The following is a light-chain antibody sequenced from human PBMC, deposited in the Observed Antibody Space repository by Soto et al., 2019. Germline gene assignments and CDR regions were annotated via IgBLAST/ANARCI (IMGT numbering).Light chain of an antibody. CDR2: EVS. V-gene: IGLV2-14*01. Sequence: QSALTQPASVSGSPGQSITISCTGTSSDVGAYNYVSWYQHHPGKAPKLIISEVSNRPSGVSSRFSGSKSGNTASLTISGLQAEDEADYYCDSYAGNKRVFGTGTKVTVL. CDR1: SSDVGAYNY. CDR3: DSYAGNKRV. J-gene: IGLJ1*01.